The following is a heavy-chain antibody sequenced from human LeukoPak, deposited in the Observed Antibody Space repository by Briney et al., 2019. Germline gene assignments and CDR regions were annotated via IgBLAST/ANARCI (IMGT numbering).Heavy chain of an antibody. V-gene: IGHV3-48*01. Sequence: GGSLRLSCAASGFTFSSYSMDWVRQAPGKGLEWVSYISSRSSTIYYADSVKGRFTISRDNAKNSLYLQMNSLRGEDTAVYYCARDRSGYYHDYWGQGTLVTVSS. J-gene: IGHJ4*02. D-gene: IGHD3-3*01. CDR3: ARDRSGYYHDY. CDR1: GFTFSSYS. CDR2: ISSRSSTI.